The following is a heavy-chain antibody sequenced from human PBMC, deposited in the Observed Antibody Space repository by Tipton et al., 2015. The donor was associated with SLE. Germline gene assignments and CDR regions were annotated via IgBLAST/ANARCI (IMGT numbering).Heavy chain of an antibody. J-gene: IGHJ6*02. Sequence: LSLTCTVSGVSISSYYWSWVRQAPGKGLEWVSVIYSGGSTYYADSVKGRFTISRDNSKNTLYLQMNSLRAEDTAVYYCARDPYSSSSTWYYGMDVWGQGTTVTVSS. CDR1: GVSISSYY. V-gene: IGHV3-53*05. CDR2: IYSGGST. CDR3: ARDPYSSSSTWYYGMDV. D-gene: IGHD6-13*01.